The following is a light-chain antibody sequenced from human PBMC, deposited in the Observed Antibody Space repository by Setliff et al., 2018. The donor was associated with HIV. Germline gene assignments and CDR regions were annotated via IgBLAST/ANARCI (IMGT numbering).Light chain of an antibody. CDR3: SSYAITNTRP. V-gene: IGLV2-14*01. CDR2: EVR. Sequence: QSALTQPASVSGSPGQSITISCTGTSSDVGGYNYVSWYQQHPGKAPKLIIYEVRNRPSGVSNRFSGSKSGNTASLTISGLQAEDEADYYCSSYAITNTRPFGTGTTVTVL. CDR1: SSDVGGYNY. J-gene: IGLJ1*01.